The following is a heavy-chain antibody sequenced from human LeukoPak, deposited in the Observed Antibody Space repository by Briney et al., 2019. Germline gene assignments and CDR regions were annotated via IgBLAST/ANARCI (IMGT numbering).Heavy chain of an antibody. CDR1: GYTFSRYD. CDR3: ARVRGGGWAAFDL. CDR2: MNPNSGNT. V-gene: IGHV1-8*03. Sequence: ASVKVSCKASGYTFSRYDINCVRQAPGQGLEWMGWMNPNSGNTGYAQKFQGRVTINRNSSISTAYMELRSLRSEDTATYYCARVRGGGWAAFDLWGQGTVVTVFS. D-gene: IGHD6-19*01. J-gene: IGHJ3*01.